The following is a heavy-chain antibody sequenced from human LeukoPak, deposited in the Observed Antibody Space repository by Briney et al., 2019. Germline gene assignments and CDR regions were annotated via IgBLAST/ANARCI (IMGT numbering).Heavy chain of an antibody. CDR2: ISYDGSNE. CDR1: GFTFSSSV. J-gene: IGHJ6*02. V-gene: IGHV3-30*18. D-gene: IGHD6-19*01. CDR3: AKGRLVSYDCGMDV. Sequence: GRSLRLSCAASGFTFSSSVMHWVRQAPGKGLEWVALISYDGSNEYYADSVKGRFTISRDNSKNTLYLQMNSLRAEDTAVYYCAKGRLVSYDCGMDVWGQGTTVTVSS.